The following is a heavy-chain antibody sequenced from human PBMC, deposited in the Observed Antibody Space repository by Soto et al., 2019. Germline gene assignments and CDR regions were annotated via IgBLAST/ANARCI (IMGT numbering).Heavy chain of an antibody. Sequence: SETLSLTCAVYGGSFSGYYWSWIRQPPGKGLEWIGEINHSGSTNYNPSLKSRVTISVDTSKNQFSLKLSSVTAADTAVYYCARVQSGGSCWGQASNRCHYYGMDVWGQGTTV. CDR1: GGSFSGYY. J-gene: IGHJ6*02. V-gene: IGHV4-34*01. CDR2: INHSGST. D-gene: IGHD2-15*01. CDR3: ARVQSGGSCWGQASNRCHYYGMDV.